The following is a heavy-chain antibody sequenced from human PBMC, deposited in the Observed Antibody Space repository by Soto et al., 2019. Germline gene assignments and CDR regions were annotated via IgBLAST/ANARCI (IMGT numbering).Heavy chain of an antibody. Sequence: QVQLQESGPGLVKTSETLSLTCSVSGGSISGYYWSWIRQSPGKGLDWIAYIYYSGSTNYSPSLKIRLTISKDTPKNQVSLKLTSVTAADTADYYCARHSTGVLDAFDIWGQGTMVTVSS. CDR3: ARHSTGVLDAFDI. CDR2: IYYSGST. J-gene: IGHJ3*02. CDR1: GGSISGYY. V-gene: IGHV4-59*01. D-gene: IGHD6-19*01.